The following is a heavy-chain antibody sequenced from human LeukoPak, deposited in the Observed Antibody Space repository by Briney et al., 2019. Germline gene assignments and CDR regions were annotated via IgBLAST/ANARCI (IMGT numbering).Heavy chain of an antibody. Sequence: SETLSLTCTVSGGSISSNSYYWGWIRQPPGKGLEWIGSINLSGHTYYNPSLKSRVTMSVDTSKNQFSLKLSSVTAADTAVYYCARQVATKGEWAFDIWGQGTMVTASS. J-gene: IGHJ3*02. CDR1: GGSISSNSYY. D-gene: IGHD5-12*01. V-gene: IGHV4-39*07. CDR2: INLSGHT. CDR3: ARQVATKGEWAFDI.